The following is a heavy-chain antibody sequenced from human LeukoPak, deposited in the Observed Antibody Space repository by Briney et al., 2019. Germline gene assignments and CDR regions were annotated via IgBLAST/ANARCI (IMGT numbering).Heavy chain of an antibody. J-gene: IGHJ4*02. Sequence: GASVMVSCKASGYSFTGYYMHWVRQAPGQGLEWMGWINPNSGGTKYAQKFQGRVTMTRDTSISTAYMELSRLRSDDTAVYYCATLTQSLWGQGTLVTVSS. CDR3: ATLTQSL. V-gene: IGHV1-2*02. D-gene: IGHD1-14*01. CDR1: GYSFTGYY. CDR2: INPNSGGT.